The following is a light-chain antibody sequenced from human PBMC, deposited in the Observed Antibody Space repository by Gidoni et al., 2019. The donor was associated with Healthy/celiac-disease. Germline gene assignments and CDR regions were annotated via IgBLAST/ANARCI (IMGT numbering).Light chain of an antibody. CDR2: EVS. CDR1: SSDVGSYNL. J-gene: IGLJ2*01. V-gene: IGLV2-23*02. Sequence: QSALTQPATVSGSPGQSITISCTGTSSDVGSYNLVSWYQQHPGKAPKLMIYEVSNQPSGVSNRFSGSKSGNTASLTISGLQAEDEADYYCCSYAGSSTFVVFGGGTKLTVL. CDR3: CSYAGSSTFVV.